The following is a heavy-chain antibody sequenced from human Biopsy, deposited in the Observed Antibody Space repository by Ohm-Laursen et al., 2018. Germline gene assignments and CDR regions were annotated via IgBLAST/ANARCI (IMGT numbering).Heavy chain of an antibody. CDR1: GGSISGYH. Sequence: GTLSLTCTVSGGSISGYHWSWIRQSPGKGLEWLAYIYSSGRTNYNPSLKSRIIVSVDTSKNQLSRKVTSVTATDTAMYYCARHDRSGYWGLDYWGQGALVTVSA. V-gene: IGHV4-4*08. D-gene: IGHD3-22*01. CDR2: IYSSGRT. J-gene: IGHJ4*02. CDR3: ARHDRSGYWGLDY.